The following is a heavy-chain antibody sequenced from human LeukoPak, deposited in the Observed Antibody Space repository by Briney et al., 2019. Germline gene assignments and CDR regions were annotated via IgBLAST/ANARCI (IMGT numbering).Heavy chain of an antibody. CDR1: VYTLTGYY. CDR2: INPNTGGT. V-gene: IGHV1-2*02. J-gene: IGHJ3*02. CDR3: ARQAPDALDI. Sequence: ASVKVSCKASVYTLTGYYMHWVRQAPGHGLEWMGWINPNTGGTKYAQEFQGRVTMTRDTSMSTAYLELNRLRSDDTAVYYCARQAPDALDIWGQGTLVTVSS.